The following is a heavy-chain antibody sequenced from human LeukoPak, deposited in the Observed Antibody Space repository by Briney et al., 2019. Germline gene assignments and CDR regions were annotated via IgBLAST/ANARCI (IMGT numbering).Heavy chain of an antibody. Sequence: GGSLRLSCAASGFTFSSYGMHWVRQAPGKGLEWVAVIWYDGSNKYYADSVKGRFTISRDNSKNTLYLQMNSLRAEDTAVYYCARERRSSMNWFDPWGRGTLVTVSS. J-gene: IGHJ5*02. CDR1: GFTFSSYG. V-gene: IGHV3-33*01. CDR3: ARERRSSMNWFDP. CDR2: IWYDGSNK.